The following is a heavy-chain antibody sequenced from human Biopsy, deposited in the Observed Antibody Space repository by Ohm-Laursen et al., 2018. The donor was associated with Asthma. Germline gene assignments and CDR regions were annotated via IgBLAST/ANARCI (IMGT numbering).Heavy chain of an antibody. Sequence: GTLSLTCTVSGGSISNSNYYWGWIRQSPGKGLEWIGSLHYSGSPYYNPSLKSRVSISLDTSKNQFSLSLTSVTAADTAVYYCARTTYCHDGFDPWGQGTLVTVSS. D-gene: IGHD1-26*01. V-gene: IGHV4-39*07. CDR1: GGSISNSNYY. J-gene: IGHJ5*02. CDR2: LHYSGSP. CDR3: ARTTYCHDGFDP.